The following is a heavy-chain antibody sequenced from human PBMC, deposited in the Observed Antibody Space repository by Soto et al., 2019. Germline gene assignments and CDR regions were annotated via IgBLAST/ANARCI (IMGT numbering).Heavy chain of an antibody. Sequence: EVHLVESGGGLVKPGGSLRLSCVASGFTFSTYAMNWVRQAPGKGLEWVSSISSTGSDIYYADSVKGRFTISRDNAKNSLYLQINSLRAVDTAVFYCARDFYVGAGPDYWGQGTLVTVSS. J-gene: IGHJ4*02. CDR1: GFTFSTYA. CDR3: ARDFYVGAGPDY. CDR2: ISSTGSDI. V-gene: IGHV3-21*01. D-gene: IGHD1-26*01.